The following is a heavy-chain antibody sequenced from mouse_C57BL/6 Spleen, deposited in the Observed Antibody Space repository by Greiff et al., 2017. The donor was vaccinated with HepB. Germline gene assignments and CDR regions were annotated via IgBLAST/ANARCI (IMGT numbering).Heavy chain of an antibody. CDR2: INPSSGYT. CDR3: AKEARQDDSGSDAMDY. Sequence: VQLQQSGAELAKPGASVKLSCKASGYTFTSYWMHWVKQRPGQGLEWIGYINPSSGYTKYNQKFKDKATLTADKSSSTAYMQLSSLTYEDSAVYYCAKEARQDDSGSDAMDYWGQGTSVTVSS. J-gene: IGHJ4*01. D-gene: IGHD3-2*02. CDR1: GYTFTSYW. V-gene: IGHV1-7*01.